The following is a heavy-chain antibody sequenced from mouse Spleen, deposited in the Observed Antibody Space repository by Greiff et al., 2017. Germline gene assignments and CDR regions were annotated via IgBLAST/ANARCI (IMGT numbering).Heavy chain of an antibody. D-gene: IGHD2-1*01. CDR2: IWSGGST. CDR1: GFSLTSYG. V-gene: IGHV2-2*01. J-gene: IGHJ1*01. Sequence: QVQLQQSGPGLVQPSQSLSITCTVSGFSLTSYGVHWVRQSPGKGLEWLGVIWSGGSTDYNAAFISRLSISKDNSKSQVFFKMNSLQADDTAIYYCARNRAYYGNYWYFDVWGAGTTVTVSS. CDR3: ARNRAYYGNYWYFDV.